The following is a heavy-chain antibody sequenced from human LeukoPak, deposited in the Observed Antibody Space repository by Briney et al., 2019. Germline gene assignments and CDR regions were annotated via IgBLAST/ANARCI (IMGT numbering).Heavy chain of an antibody. V-gene: IGHV3-7*01. CDR3: AREVRGANWFDP. Sequence: GGSLRLSCAASGFIFNNYWMSWVRQAPGKGLEWVANIKQDGSEKYYVDSVKGRFTISRDNAKNSLYLQMNSLRAEDTAVYYCAREVRGANWFDPWGQGTLVTVSS. D-gene: IGHD3-10*01. J-gene: IGHJ5*02. CDR2: IKQDGSEK. CDR1: GFIFNNYW.